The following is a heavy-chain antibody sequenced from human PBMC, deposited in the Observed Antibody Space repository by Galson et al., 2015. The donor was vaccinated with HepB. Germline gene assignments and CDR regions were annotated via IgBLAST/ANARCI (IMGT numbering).Heavy chain of an antibody. Sequence: SLRLSCAASGFSFSSYEMHWVRQAPGKGLEWVAALTYGGSNKYYADSVKGRFTISRDNSKNTLYLQLSSLTPVDTAVYYCARDRANGPYGYLDRWGRGALVTVAS. CDR3: ARDRANGPYGYLDR. D-gene: IGHD2-8*01. CDR1: GFSFSSYE. V-gene: IGHV3-30-3*01. J-gene: IGHJ2*01. CDR2: LTYGGSNK.